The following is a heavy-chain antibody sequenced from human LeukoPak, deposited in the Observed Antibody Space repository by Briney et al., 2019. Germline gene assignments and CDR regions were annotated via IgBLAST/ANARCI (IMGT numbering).Heavy chain of an antibody. CDR1: GGSISSGSYY. CDR2: IYTSGST. D-gene: IGHD2-2*01. J-gene: IGHJ6*03. V-gene: IGHV4-61*02. Sequence: SETLSLTCTVSGGSISSGSYYWSWIRQPAGKGLEWIVRIYTSGSTNYNPSLKSRVTISVDTSKNQFSLKLSSVTAADTAVYYCARASLLPAPPYYYYYYMDVWGKGTTVTVSS. CDR3: ARASLLPAPPYYYYYYMDV.